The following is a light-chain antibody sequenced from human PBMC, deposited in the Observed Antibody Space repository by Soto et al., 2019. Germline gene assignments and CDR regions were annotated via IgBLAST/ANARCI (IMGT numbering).Light chain of an antibody. Sequence: EIVLTQSPATLSLSPGERATLSCRASQSVSSYLAWYQQKPGQAPRLLIYDASNRANGIPARFSGSASGTDFPLTISSLEPEDFSVYYCQQRSNWPPGLTFGGGTKVEIK. V-gene: IGKV3-11*01. CDR3: QQRSNWPPGLT. CDR1: QSVSSY. J-gene: IGKJ4*01. CDR2: DAS.